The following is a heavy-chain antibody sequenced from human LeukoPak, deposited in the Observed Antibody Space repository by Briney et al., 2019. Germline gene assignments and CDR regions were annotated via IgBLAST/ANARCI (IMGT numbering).Heavy chain of an antibody. CDR1: GFTFSGSA. V-gene: IGHV3-73*01. Sequence: SGGSLRLSCAASGFTFSGSAMHWVRQASGKGLEWVGRIRSKANSYATAYAASVEGRFTISRDDSKNTAYLQMNSLKTVDTAVYYCTRHVERTDFIAARPVWGQGTLVTVSS. CDR2: IRSKANSYAT. D-gene: IGHD6-6*01. CDR3: TRHVERTDFIAARPV. J-gene: IGHJ4*02.